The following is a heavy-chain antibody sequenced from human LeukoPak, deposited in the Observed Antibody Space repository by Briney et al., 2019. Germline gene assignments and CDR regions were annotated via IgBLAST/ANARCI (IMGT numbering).Heavy chain of an antibody. CDR1: GGSISSGSYY. CDR3: ARSHGWLDY. J-gene: IGHJ4*02. D-gene: IGHD2-15*01. Sequence: SETLSLTCTVSGGSISSGSYYWSWIRQPPGKGLEWIGYIYYSGSTNYNPSLKSRVTISVDTSKNQFSLKLSSVTAADTAVYYCARSHGWLDYWGQGTLVTVSS. V-gene: IGHV4-61*01. CDR2: IYYSGST.